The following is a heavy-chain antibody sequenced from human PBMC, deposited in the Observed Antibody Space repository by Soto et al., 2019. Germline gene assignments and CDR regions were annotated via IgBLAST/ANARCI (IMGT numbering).Heavy chain of an antibody. CDR1: GGSISSGGYY. CDR2: IYYSGST. V-gene: IGHV4-31*01. CDR3: ARGDYYYDSRGAPDAFDI. Sequence: QVQLQESGPGLVKPSQTLSLTCTVSGGSISSGGYYWSWIRQHPGKGLEWIGYIYYSGSTYYNPYARTPVTISVDTSKNQCSLKLRHVTSAATAVYYCARGDYYYDSRGAPDAFDIWGQGTMVTVSS. D-gene: IGHD3-22*01. J-gene: IGHJ3*02.